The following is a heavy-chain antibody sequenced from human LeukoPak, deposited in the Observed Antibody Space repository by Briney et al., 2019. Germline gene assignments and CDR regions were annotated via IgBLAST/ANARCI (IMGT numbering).Heavy chain of an antibody. CDR3: ATNIGSSGWYGGSFDY. J-gene: IGHJ4*02. CDR2: IYGGGST. CDR1: GFTVSSNY. V-gene: IGHV3-53*01. D-gene: IGHD6-19*01. Sequence: GGSLRLSCAASGFTVSSNYMSWVRQAPGKGLEWVSVIYGGGSTYYADSVKGRFTISRDNSKNTLYLQMNSLIAEDTAVYYCATNIGSSGWYGGSFDYWGQGTLVTVSS.